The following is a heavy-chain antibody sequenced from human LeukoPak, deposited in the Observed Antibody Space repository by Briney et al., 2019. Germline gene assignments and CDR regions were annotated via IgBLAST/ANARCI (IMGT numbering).Heavy chain of an antibody. V-gene: IGHV4-59*01. J-gene: IGHJ5*02. CDR2: IYYSGST. D-gene: IGHD3-22*01. CDR1: GSSISSYY. CDR3: ARDYYDSSGYPGGWFDP. Sequence: SETLSLTCTVSGSSISSYYWSWIRRPPGKGLEWIGYIYYSGSTNYNPSLKSRVTISVDTSKNQFSLKLSSVTAADTAVYYCARDYYDSSGYPGGWFDPWGQGTLVTVSS.